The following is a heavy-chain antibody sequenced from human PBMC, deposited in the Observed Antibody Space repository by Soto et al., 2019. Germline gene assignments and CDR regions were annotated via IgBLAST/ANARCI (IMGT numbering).Heavy chain of an antibody. CDR2: IKQDGSEK. CDR3: AKEGPGGGRHFYYAMDV. V-gene: IGHV3-7*01. CDR1: GFTFSSYW. Sequence: PGESLKISCAASGFTFSSYWMSWVRQAPGKGLEWVANIKQDGSEKYYRESVKGRFSISRGRSTNTVDLLMNSLRPEDTGVYYCAKEGPGGGRHFYYAMDVWGQGTTVTVSS. D-gene: IGHD1-26*01. J-gene: IGHJ6*02.